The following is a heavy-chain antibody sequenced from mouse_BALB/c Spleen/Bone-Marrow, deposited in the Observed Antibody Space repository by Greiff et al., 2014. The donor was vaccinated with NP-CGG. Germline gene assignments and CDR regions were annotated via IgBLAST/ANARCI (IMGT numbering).Heavy chain of an antibody. D-gene: IGHD1-2*01. J-gene: IGHJ4*01. CDR2: IWGDGSI. Sequence: QVQLQQSGPGLVAPSQSLSIICIVSGISLTNYAVTWVRQPPGKGLEWLGVIWGDGSIVYHSALISRLTISKDNSKSQVFLKLNSPQTDDTATYYCANYSGYGAMDYWGQGTSVTVSS. V-gene: IGHV2-3*01. CDR3: ANYSGYGAMDY. CDR1: GISLTNYA.